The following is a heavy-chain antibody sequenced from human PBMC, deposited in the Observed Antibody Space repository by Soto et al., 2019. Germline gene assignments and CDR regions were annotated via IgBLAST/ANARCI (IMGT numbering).Heavy chain of an antibody. CDR2: ISSNGGST. V-gene: IGHV3-64*01. CDR3: ARRDYGDYGFDP. CDR1: GFTFSSYA. D-gene: IGHD4-17*01. Sequence: EVQLVESGGGLVQPGGSLRLSCAASGFTFSSYAMHWVRQAPGKGLEYVSAISSNGGSTYYANSVKGRFTISIDNPKNTLYLQMGSLRAEDMAVYYCARRDYGDYGFDPGGQGTLVTVSS. J-gene: IGHJ5*02.